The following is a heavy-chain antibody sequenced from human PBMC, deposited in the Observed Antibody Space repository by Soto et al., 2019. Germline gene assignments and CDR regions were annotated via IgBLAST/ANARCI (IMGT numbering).Heavy chain of an antibody. V-gene: IGHV4-34*01. CDR3: ARLRFDFWSGYYNYYYYGMDV. J-gene: IGHJ6*02. Sequence: SETLSLTCAVYGGSFSGYYWSWIRQPPGKGLEWIGEISHSGSTNYNPSLKSRVTISVDTSKNQFSLKLSSVTAADTAVYYCARLRFDFWSGYYNYYYYGMDVWGQGTTVTVSS. CDR2: ISHSGST. CDR1: GGSFSGYY. D-gene: IGHD3-3*01.